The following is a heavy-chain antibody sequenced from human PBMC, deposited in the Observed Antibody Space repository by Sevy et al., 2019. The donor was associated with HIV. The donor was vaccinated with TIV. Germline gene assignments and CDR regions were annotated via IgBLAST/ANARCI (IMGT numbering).Heavy chain of an antibody. D-gene: IGHD6-13*01. V-gene: IGHV4-38-2*01. Sequence: SETLSLTCAVSGYSISSGYYWGWIRQPPGKGLEWIGSIYHSGSTYYNPSLKSRVTISVDTSKNQFSLKLSSVTAADTAVYYCARKQWIAAAGTGWFDPWGQGTLVTVSS. CDR3: ARKQWIAAAGTGWFDP. CDR2: IYHSGST. J-gene: IGHJ5*02. CDR1: GYSISSGYY.